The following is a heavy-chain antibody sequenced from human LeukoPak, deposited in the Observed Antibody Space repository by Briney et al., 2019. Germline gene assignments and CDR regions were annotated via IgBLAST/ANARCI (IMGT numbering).Heavy chain of an antibody. V-gene: IGHV3-74*01. CDR3: ARGGRAYSFDY. J-gene: IGHJ4*02. CDR1: GFTFSSYW. Sequence: GGSLRLSCAASGFTFSSYWMHWVRQVPGKGLVWVSRINSDGSSTSYADSVKGRFTISRDNAKNTLYLQMNSLRAEDTAVYYCARGGRAYSFDYWGQGTLVTVSS. D-gene: IGHD1-26*01. CDR2: INSDGSST.